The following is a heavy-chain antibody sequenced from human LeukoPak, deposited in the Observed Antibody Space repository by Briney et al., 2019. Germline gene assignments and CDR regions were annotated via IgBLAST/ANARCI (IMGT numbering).Heavy chain of an antibody. D-gene: IGHD3-3*01. V-gene: IGHV3-21*01. J-gene: IGHJ4*02. CDR1: GFTFSSYS. CDR3: ARDSKGAYYDFWSGYYRGGYFDY. Sequence: GGSLRLSCAASGFTFSSYSMNWVRQAPGKGLEWVSSISSSSSYIYYADSVKGRFTISRDNAKNSLYLQMNSLRAEDTAVYYCARDSKGAYYDFWSGYYRGGYFDYWGQGTLVTVSS. CDR2: ISSSSSYI.